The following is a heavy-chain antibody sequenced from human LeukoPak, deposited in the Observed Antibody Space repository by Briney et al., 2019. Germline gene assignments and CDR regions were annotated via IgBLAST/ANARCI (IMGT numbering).Heavy chain of an antibody. CDR1: GGSINNTNW. J-gene: IGHJ5*02. V-gene: IGHV4-4*02. CDR2: IYHSGST. Sequence: ASETLSLTCAVSGGSINNTNWWSWVRQPPGKGLEWIGEIYHSGSTNYSPSLKSRVTISVDKSKNQFSLRLSSVTTADTAFYYCARSRGGYGDYGSWFDPWGQGTLVNVSP. D-gene: IGHD4-17*01. CDR3: ARSRGGYGDYGSWFDP.